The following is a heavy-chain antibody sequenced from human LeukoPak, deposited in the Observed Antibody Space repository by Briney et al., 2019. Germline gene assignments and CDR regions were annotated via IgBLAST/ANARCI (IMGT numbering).Heavy chain of an antibody. V-gene: IGHV3-9*01. CDR3: AKDISRSYYDSRVDY. D-gene: IGHD3-22*01. J-gene: IGHJ4*02. Sequence: GGSLRLSCAASGFTFDDHAMHWVRQAPGKGLEWVSGISWKSDGIGYADSVKGRFTISRDNAKNSLYLQMNSLRAEDTALYYCAKDISRSYYDSRVDYWGQGTLVTVSS. CDR1: GFTFDDHA. CDR2: ISWKSDGI.